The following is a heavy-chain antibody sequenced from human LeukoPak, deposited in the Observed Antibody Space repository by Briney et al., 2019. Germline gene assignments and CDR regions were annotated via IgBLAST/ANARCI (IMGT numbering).Heavy chain of an antibody. CDR3: AVQSYGDYVVDY. V-gene: IGHV3-23*01. D-gene: IGHD4-17*01. J-gene: IGHJ4*02. CDR2: ISGNGGST. Sequence: GGSLRLSCVASGFTFSSYAMSWVRQAPGKGLEWVSAISGNGGSTYYADSVKGRFTISRDNSKNTLYLQMNSLRAEDTAVYYCAVQSYGDYVVDYWGQGTLVTVSS. CDR1: GFTFSSYA.